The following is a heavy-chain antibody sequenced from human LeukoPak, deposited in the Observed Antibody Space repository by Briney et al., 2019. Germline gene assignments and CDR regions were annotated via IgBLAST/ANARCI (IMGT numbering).Heavy chain of an antibody. CDR1: GFTFSSYW. D-gene: IGHD3-9*01. V-gene: IGHV3-7*01. CDR3: ARGDGYYDILTGYSTDDAFDI. CDR2: IKQDGSEK. J-gene: IGHJ3*02. Sequence: GGSLRLSCAASGFTFSSYWMSWVRQAPGKGLEWVANIKQDGSEKYYVDSVKGRFTISRDNAKNSLYLQMSSLRAEDTAVYYCARGDGYYDILTGYSTDDAFDIWGQGTMVTVSS.